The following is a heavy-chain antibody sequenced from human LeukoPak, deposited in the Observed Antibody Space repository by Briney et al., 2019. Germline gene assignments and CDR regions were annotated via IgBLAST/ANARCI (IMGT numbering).Heavy chain of an antibody. J-gene: IGHJ4*02. CDR2: IYYSGST. V-gene: IGHV4-39*01. CDR3: ARHQGSQRRYCSSTSCSSAIDY. Sequence: SETLSLTCTVSGGSISSSSYYWGWIRQPPGKGLEWIGSIYYSGSTYYNPSLKSRVTISVDTSKNQFSLKLSSVTAADTAVYYCARHQGSQRRYCSSTSCSSAIDYWGQGTLVTVSS. D-gene: IGHD2-2*01. CDR1: GGSISSSSYY.